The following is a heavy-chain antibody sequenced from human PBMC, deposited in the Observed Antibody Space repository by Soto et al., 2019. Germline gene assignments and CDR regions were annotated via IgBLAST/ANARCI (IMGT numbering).Heavy chain of an antibody. CDR3: AREGVLRWFGEPLRGMDV. D-gene: IGHD3-10*01. CDR1: GGSVSSGSYY. Sequence: PSETLSLTCTVSGGSVSSGSYYGSWIRQPPGKGLEWIGYIYYSGRTNYNPSLKSRVTISVDTSKNQFSLKLSSVTAADTAVYYCAREGVLRWFGEPLRGMDVWGQGTTVTVSS. CDR2: IYYSGRT. J-gene: IGHJ6*02. V-gene: IGHV4-61*01.